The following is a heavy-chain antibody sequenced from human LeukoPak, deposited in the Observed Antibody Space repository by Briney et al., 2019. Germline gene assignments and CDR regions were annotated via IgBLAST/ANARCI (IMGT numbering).Heavy chain of an antibody. J-gene: IGHJ4*02. D-gene: IGHD2-15*01. CDR1: GFTFSSYA. CDR3: ARAHCSGGSCYKNPGY. V-gene: IGHV3-64*01. Sequence: QTGGSLRLSCAASGFTFSSYAMHWVRQAPGKGLEYVSAISSNGGSTYYANSVKGRFTISRDNSKNTLYLQMGSLRAEDMAVYYCARAHCSGGSCYKNPGYWGQGTPVTVSS. CDR2: ISSNGGST.